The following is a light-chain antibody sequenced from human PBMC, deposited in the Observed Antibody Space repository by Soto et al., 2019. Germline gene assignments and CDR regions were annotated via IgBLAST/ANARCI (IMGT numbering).Light chain of an antibody. CDR2: DAS. CDR3: QQRSNLLT. J-gene: IGKJ4*01. CDR1: QRIRSY. V-gene: IGKV3-11*01. Sequence: EIVLTQSPATLSLSPGERATLSCRASQRIRSYLAWYQQKPGQAPRLLIYDASNRATGIPARFSASGFGTDFTLTISSLEPEDFAIYYCQQRSNLLTFGGGTKIEI.